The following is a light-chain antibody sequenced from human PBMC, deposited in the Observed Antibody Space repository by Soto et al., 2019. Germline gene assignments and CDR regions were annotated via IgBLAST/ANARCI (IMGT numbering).Light chain of an antibody. Sequence: EIVLTQSPGTLSLSPGERATLSCRASQSVSSYLGWYQQKPGQAPRLLIYDASNRATGIPARFSGSGSETDFTLTISSLEPEDFAVYYCLQRSNWPLTFGPGTKVDIK. V-gene: IGKV3-11*01. CDR3: LQRSNWPLT. J-gene: IGKJ3*01. CDR2: DAS. CDR1: QSVSSY.